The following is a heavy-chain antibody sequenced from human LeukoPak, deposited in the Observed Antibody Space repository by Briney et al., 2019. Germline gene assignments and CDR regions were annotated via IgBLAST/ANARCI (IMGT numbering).Heavy chain of an antibody. J-gene: IGHJ4*02. CDR2: IRYDGSNK. CDR1: GFTFSGYG. Sequence: GGSLRLSCAASGFTFSGYGMHWVRQAPGKGLEWVAFIRYDGSNKYYADSVKGRFTISRDNSKNTLYLQMNSLRAEDTAVYYCAKVSGKYSSSWYCDYWGQGTLVTVSS. V-gene: IGHV3-30*02. CDR3: AKVSGKYSSSWYCDY. D-gene: IGHD6-13*01.